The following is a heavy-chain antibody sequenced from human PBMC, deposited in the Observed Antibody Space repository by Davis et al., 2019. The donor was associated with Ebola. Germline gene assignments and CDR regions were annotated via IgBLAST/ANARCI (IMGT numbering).Heavy chain of an antibody. V-gene: IGHV3-73*01. Sequence: GEPLKISCAASGFTFSGSAMHWVRQASGKGLEWVGRIRSKANSYATAYAASVKGRFTISRDDSKNTAYLQMNSLKTEDTAVYYCTGADYGDYGVFNYWGQGTLVTVSS. CDR3: TGADYGDYGVFNY. CDR2: IRSKANSYAT. CDR1: GFTFSGSA. D-gene: IGHD4-17*01. J-gene: IGHJ4*02.